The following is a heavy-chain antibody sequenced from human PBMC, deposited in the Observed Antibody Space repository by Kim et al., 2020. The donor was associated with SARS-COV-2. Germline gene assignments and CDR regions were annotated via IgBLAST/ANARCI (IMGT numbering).Heavy chain of an antibody. D-gene: IGHD2-8*01. CDR2: ISAYNGNT. CDR1: GYTFTSYG. CDR3: AREELIVLMVYAPPQEYYYYGMDV. V-gene: IGHV1-18*01. Sequence: ASVKVSCKASGYTFTSYGISWVRQAPGQGLEWMGWISAYNGNTNYAQKLQGRVTMTTDTSTSTAYMELRSLRSDDTAVYYCAREELIVLMVYAPPQEYYYYGMDVWGQGTTVTVSS. J-gene: IGHJ6*02.